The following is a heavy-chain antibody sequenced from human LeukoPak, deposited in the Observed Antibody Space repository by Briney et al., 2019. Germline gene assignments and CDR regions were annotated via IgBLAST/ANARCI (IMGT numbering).Heavy chain of an antibody. D-gene: IGHD1-26*01. CDR1: GFTFSSYV. CDR2: ISYDGSNK. Sequence: GGPLRLSCAASGFTFSSYVMHWVRQAPGKGLEWVAFISYDGSNKYYAESVKGRLAISRDNSKNTLYLQMNSLRAEDTAVYYCARDLVGATGYFQHWGQGTLVTVSS. J-gene: IGHJ1*01. CDR3: ARDLVGATGYFQH. V-gene: IGHV3-30*03.